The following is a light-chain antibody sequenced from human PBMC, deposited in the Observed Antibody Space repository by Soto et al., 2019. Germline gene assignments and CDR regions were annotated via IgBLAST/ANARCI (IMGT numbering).Light chain of an antibody. V-gene: IGKV3-11*01. J-gene: IGKJ4*01. CDR1: QSVNSN. CDR2: DAS. Sequence: EIALTQSPATLSLSPGESATLSCRASQSVNSNLAWYQQKPGQAPRLLIYDASRRATGIPARFSGTGSGTAFTITILRLEPEAFAFCYWQQSSNWRAFGEGTQVEIK. CDR3: QQSSNWRA.